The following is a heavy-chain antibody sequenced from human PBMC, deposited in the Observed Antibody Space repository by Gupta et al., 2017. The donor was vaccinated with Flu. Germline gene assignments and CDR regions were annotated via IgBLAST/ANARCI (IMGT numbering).Heavy chain of an antibody. CDR2: IKNDGSST. CDR3: ASSNGYGCDI. V-gene: IGHV3-74*01. D-gene: IGHD3-22*01. CDR1: GFTFSSYW. J-gene: IGHJ3*02. Sequence: EVQLVESGGGLVQPGGSLRLSCAASGFTFSSYWMHWVRQATGKGLVWVSRIKNDGSSTSYADSVKGRFTISRDNAKNTLYLQMNSLRAEDTAVYYCASSNGYGCDIWGQGTMVTVSS.